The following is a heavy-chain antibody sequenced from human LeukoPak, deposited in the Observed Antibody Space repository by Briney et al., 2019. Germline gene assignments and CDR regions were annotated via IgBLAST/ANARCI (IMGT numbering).Heavy chain of an antibody. CDR3: ARHVAYDSSGYADY. CDR2: IYPGESDT. Sequence: GESLKIPGKGSGYSFTSYWIGWVRQLHGKGLEWMGIIYPGESDTRYSPSFQGQVTISADKSISTAYLQWSSLKASDTAMYYCARHVAYDSSGYADYWGQGTLVTVSS. V-gene: IGHV5-51*01. CDR1: GYSFTSYW. D-gene: IGHD3-22*01. J-gene: IGHJ4*02.